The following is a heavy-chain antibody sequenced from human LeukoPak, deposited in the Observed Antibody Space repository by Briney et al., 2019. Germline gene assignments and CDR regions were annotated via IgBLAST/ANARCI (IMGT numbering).Heavy chain of an antibody. CDR2: INEDGSRT. Sequence: PGGSLRLSCAGSGFTFSNYWAHWVRQAPRKRLVWVSRINEDGSRTDYADFVKGRFTISRDNAKNTLYLQMNSLRGEDTALYYCARIAMAGIGDGFDIWGQGTMVTVSS. J-gene: IGHJ3*02. D-gene: IGHD6-19*01. CDR1: GFTFSNYW. V-gene: IGHV3-74*01. CDR3: ARIAMAGIGDGFDI.